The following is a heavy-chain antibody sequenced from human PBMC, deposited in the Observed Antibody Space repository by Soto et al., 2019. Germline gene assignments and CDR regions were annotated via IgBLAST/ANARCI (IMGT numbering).Heavy chain of an antibody. CDR1: GYTFTGHV. CDR2: INPNSGLR. D-gene: IGHD3-3*01. Sequence: VQLVQSGAEVKEPGASVKVSCQASGYTFTGHVIHWLRQAPGQGLEWMGSINPNSGLRTYAERFRGRVTMTRDISSRTVYMALSSLTCDDTAVYYCAREIYTHEGFALWGQGKTVTVSS. J-gene: IGHJ3*01. CDR3: AREIYTHEGFAL. V-gene: IGHV1-2*02.